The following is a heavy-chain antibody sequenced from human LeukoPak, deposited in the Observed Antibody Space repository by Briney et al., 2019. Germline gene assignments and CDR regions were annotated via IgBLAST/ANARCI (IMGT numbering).Heavy chain of an antibody. D-gene: IGHD5-24*01. CDR2: INHSGST. CDR1: GGSFSGYY. CDR3: ARLAERDGLLRRPYYYYGMDV. Sequence: SETLSLTCAVYGGSFSGYYWSWIRQPPGKGLEWIGEINHSGSTNYNPSLKSRVTISVDTSKNQFSLKLSSVTAADTAVYYCARLAERDGLLRRPYYYYGMDVWGQGTTVTVSS. J-gene: IGHJ6*02. V-gene: IGHV4-34*01.